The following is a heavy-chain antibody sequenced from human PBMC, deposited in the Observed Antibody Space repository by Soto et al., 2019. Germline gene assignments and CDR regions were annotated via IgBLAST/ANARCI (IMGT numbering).Heavy chain of an antibody. V-gene: IGHV1-69*13. D-gene: IGHD6-13*01. CDR3: ARVRGSSSLARYYYGMDV. CDR1: GGTFSSYA. Sequence: ASVKVSCKASGGTFSSYAISWVRQAPGQGLEWMGGIIPIFGTANYAQKFQGRVTITADESTSTAYMELSSLRSEDTAVYYCARVRGSSSLARYYYGMDVWGQGTTVTVSS. J-gene: IGHJ6*02. CDR2: IIPIFGTA.